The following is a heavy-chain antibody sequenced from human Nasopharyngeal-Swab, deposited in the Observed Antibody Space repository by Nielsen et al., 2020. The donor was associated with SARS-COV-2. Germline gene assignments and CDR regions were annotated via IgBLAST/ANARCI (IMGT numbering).Heavy chain of an antibody. CDR1: GYTFTSYA. Sequence: ASVQVSCKASGYTFTSYAMNWVRQAPGQGLEWMGWINTNTGNPTYAQGFTGRFVFSLDTSVSTAYLQISSLKAEDTAVYYCARGGGWYVGAPYYFDYWGQGTLVTVSS. J-gene: IGHJ4*02. CDR3: ARGGGWYVGAPYYFDY. CDR2: INTNTGNP. D-gene: IGHD6-19*01. V-gene: IGHV7-4-1*02.